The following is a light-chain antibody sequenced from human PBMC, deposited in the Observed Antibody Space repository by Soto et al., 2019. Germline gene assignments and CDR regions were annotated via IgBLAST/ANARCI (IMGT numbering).Light chain of an antibody. J-gene: IGLJ3*02. CDR2: TNS. CDR3: QSYDSSLSALV. V-gene: IGLV1-40*01. Sequence: QSVLTPPPSVSGAPGQGVTISCAGTSSNIGAGYDVHWYQQVPGTAPKLLIYTNSNRPSGVPDRFSGSKSGTSASLAITGLHAADEVDYYCQSYDSSLSALVFGGGTKRTVL. CDR1: SSNIGAGYD.